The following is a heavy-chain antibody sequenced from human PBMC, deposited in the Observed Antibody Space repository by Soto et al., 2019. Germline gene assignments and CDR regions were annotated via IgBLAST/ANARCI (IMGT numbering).Heavy chain of an antibody. CDR3: ARETQGRIAVAGTTVAFDI. Sequence: GGSLRLSCAASGFTVSSNYMSWVRQAPGKGLEWVSVIYSGGSTYYADSVKGRFTISRDNSKNTLYLQMNSLRAEDTAVYYCARETQGRIAVAGTTVAFDIWGQGTMVTVSS. CDR2: IYSGGST. D-gene: IGHD6-19*01. V-gene: IGHV3-66*01. CDR1: GFTVSSNY. J-gene: IGHJ3*02.